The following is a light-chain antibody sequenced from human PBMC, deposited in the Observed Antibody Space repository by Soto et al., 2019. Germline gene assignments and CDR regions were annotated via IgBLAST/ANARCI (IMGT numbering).Light chain of an antibody. J-gene: IGKJ5*01. CDR3: QQYSHLIT. CDR2: DAS. CDR1: QDISNY. Sequence: DIQMTQSPSSLSASXGDRVTITCQAGQDISNYLNWYQQKLGKAPKLLIYDASNLETGVPSRFSGSGSGTDFTFTISSLQPEDIATYYCQQYSHLITFGQGTRLEIK. V-gene: IGKV1-33*01.